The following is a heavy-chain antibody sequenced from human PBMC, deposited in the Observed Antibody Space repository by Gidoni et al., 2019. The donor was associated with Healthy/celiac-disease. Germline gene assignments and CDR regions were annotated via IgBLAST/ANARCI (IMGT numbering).Heavy chain of an antibody. Sequence: QLQLQESGPGLVKPSETLSLTCTVSGGSISSSSSYWGWIRQPPGKGLEWIGSIYYSGSTYYNPSLKSRVTISVDTSKNQFSLKLSSVTAADTAVYYCARDGWFGELVGNWGQGTLVTVSS. CDR3: ARDGWFGELVGN. CDR1: GGSISSSSSY. D-gene: IGHD3-10*01. CDR2: IYYSGST. J-gene: IGHJ4*02. V-gene: IGHV4-39*07.